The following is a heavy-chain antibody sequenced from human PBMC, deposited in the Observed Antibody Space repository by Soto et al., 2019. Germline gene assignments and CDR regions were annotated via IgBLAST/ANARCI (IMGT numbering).Heavy chain of an antibody. CDR1: GGTFSSYT. CDR2: IIPILGIA. CDR3: ARQRGPEYYFDY. V-gene: IGHV1-69*02. J-gene: IGHJ4*02. D-gene: IGHD3-10*01. Sequence: QVQLVQSGAEVKKPGSSVKVSCKASGGTFSSYTISWVRQAPGQGLEWMGRIIPILGIANYAQKFQGRVTITADNSTSTAYMALSSLRSEDTAMYYCARQRGPEYYFDYWGQGTLVTVSS.